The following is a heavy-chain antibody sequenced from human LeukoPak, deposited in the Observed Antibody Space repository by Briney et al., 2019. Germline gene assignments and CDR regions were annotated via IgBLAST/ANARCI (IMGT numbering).Heavy chain of an antibody. Sequence: PGGSLRLSCAASGFTFTNYWMSWVRQAPGKGLEWVSAISGSGGSTYYADSVKGRFTISRDNSKNTLYLQMNSLKTEDTAVYYCTTVGNYDILTGYYWPYYYYYMDVWGKGTTVTISS. V-gene: IGHV3-23*01. CDR2: ISGSGGST. CDR1: GFTFTNYW. D-gene: IGHD3-9*01. J-gene: IGHJ6*03. CDR3: TTVGNYDILTGYYWPYYYYYMDV.